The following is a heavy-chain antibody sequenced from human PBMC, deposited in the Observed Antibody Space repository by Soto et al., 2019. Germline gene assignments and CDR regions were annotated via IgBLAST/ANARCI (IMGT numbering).Heavy chain of an antibody. Sequence: QLLESGPGLVKPSETLSLTCTISAGSVSSITYYWGWIRQPPGKGLEWIGSTYYSRSAYYNPSLKSRVTISVDKSKNQFSLNLGSVTAADKAVYFCGRQTGYCYGGECYRYWRFDIWGRGPLVGVPS. D-gene: IGHD2-8*02. V-gene: IGHV4-39*01. CDR2: TYYSRSA. J-gene: IGHJ2*01. CDR1: AGSVSSITYY. CDR3: GRQTGYCYGGECYRYWRFDI.